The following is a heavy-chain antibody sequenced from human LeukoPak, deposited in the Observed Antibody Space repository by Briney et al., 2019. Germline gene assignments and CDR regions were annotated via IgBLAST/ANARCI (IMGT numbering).Heavy chain of an antibody. Sequence: SGGSLRLSCAASGFTFSSYGMHWVRQAPGKGLEWVAVISYDGSNKYYADSVKGRFTISRDNSKNTLYLQMNSLRAEDTAVYYCAKDRAVAGGYFDYWGQGTLVTVSS. J-gene: IGHJ4*02. CDR2: ISYDGSNK. V-gene: IGHV3-30*18. D-gene: IGHD6-19*01. CDR1: GFTFSSYG. CDR3: AKDRAVAGGYFDY.